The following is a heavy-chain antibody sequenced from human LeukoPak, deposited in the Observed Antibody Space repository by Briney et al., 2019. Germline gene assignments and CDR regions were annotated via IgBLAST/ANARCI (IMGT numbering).Heavy chain of an antibody. D-gene: IGHD6-19*01. CDR1: GYSFISNY. CDR2: INPNGAST. J-gene: IGHJ4*01. CDR3: AKDYGYSSDYYGFPFAHPDY. V-gene: IGHV1-46*01. Sequence: ASVKVSCKASGYSFISNYIHWVRQAPGQGLEWMGVINPNGASTRYAQKFQGRVTMTSDTSTSTVYMELSSLRSGDTAVYYCAKDYGYSSDYYGFPFAHPDYWGHGTLVTVSS.